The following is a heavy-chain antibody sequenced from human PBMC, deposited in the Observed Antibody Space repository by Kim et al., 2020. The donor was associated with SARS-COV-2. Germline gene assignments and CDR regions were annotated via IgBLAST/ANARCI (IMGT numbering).Heavy chain of an antibody. Sequence: GGSLRLSCTASGFIFGDYAMSWVRQAPGKGLEWVGFIRSKAYGGTTEYSASVKGRFTISRDDSNSIAYLQMNSLKTEDTAVYYCTRDDFWIGYLRFWGQGTLVTVSS. CDR2: IRSKAYGGTT. J-gene: IGHJ4*02. D-gene: IGHD3-3*01. CDR1: GFIFGDYA. V-gene: IGHV3-49*04. CDR3: TRDDFWIGYLRF.